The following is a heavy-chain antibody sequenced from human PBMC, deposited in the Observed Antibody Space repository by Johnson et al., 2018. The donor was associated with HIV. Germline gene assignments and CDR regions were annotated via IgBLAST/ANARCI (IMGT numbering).Heavy chain of an antibody. CDR2: INSDGSST. V-gene: IGHV3-74*01. CDR3: ARDLHDSSGYYYEGDAFDI. D-gene: IGHD3-22*01. J-gene: IGHJ3*02. CDR1: GFTFSSYW. Sequence: VQLVESGGGLVQPGGSLRLSCAASGFTFSSYWMHWVRQAPGKGLVWVSRINSDGSSTSYADSVKGRFTISRDNAKNTLYLQMNSLSAEDTAVYYCARDLHDSSGYYYEGDAFDIWGQGTMVTVSS.